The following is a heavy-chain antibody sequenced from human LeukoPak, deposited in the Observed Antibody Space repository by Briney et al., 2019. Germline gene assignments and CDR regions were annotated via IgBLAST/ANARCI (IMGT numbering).Heavy chain of an antibody. Sequence: GGSLRLSCAASGFTFSLYTMHWVRQAPGKGLEWVAVISYDGSNKYYADSVKGRFTISRDNSKNTLYLQMNSLRAEDTAVYYCARDGYYYDSSGYYAPKTYYYYYMDVWGKGTTVTVSS. CDR3: ARDGYYYDSSGYYAPKTYYYYYMDV. J-gene: IGHJ6*03. V-gene: IGHV3-30*04. CDR1: GFTFSLYT. D-gene: IGHD3-22*01. CDR2: ISYDGSNK.